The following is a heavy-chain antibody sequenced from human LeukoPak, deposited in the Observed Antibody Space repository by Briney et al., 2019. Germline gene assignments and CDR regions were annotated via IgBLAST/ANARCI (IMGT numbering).Heavy chain of an antibody. CDR1: GGSISSGSYY. J-gene: IGHJ4*02. CDR2: IYSSGST. CDR3: ARDVADFWSGYGPDY. V-gene: IGHV4-61*10. D-gene: IGHD3-3*01. Sequence: SETLSLTCTVSGGSISSGSYYWSRIRQPAGKGLEWIGRIYSSGSTNYNPSLKSRLTISVDTSKNQFSLNLSSVTAADTAVYYCARDVADFWSGYGPDYWGQGTLVTVSS.